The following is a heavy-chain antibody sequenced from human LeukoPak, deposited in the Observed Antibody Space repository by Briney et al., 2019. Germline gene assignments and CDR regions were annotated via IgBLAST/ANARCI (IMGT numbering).Heavy chain of an antibody. CDR3: AKNSLVVPAAIRLFYGMDV. J-gene: IGHJ6*02. V-gene: IGHV3-23*01. CDR1: GFTFSSYA. CDR2: ISGSGGST. D-gene: IGHD2-2*02. Sequence: PGGSLRLSCAASGFTFSSYAMSWVRQAPGKGLEWVSAISGSGGSTYYADSVKGRFTISRDNSKNTLYLQMNSLRAEDTAVYYCAKNSLVVPAAIRLFYGMDVWGQGTTVTVSS.